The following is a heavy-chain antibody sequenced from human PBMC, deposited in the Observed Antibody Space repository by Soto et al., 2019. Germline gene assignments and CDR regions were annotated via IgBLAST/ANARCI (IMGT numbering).Heavy chain of an antibody. D-gene: IGHD5-18*01. J-gene: IGHJ4*02. Sequence: EVQLVESGGGLVQPGGSLRLSCAASGFTFSNYWIHWVRQVPGKGLVWVSHIGRDGTNTAYADSVKGRFTISRDNAKDTLFLQMNSLRADDTAVYYCARSGYNYAYDFWGQGTLVTVSS. CDR3: ARSGYNYAYDF. CDR2: IGRDGTNT. CDR1: GFTFSNYW. V-gene: IGHV3-74*01.